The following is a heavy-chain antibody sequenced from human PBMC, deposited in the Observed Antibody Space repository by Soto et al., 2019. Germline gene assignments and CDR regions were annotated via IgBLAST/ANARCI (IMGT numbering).Heavy chain of an antibody. J-gene: IGHJ6*02. Sequence: PGGSLRLSCAASGFTFSSYSMNWVRQAPGKGLEWVSSISSSSSYIYYADSVEGRFTISRDNAKNSLYLQMNSLRAEDTAVYYCASCSGGSCYRRYYYYGMDVWGQGTTVTVSS. CDR3: ASCSGGSCYRRYYYYGMDV. CDR2: ISSSSSYI. D-gene: IGHD2-15*01. CDR1: GFTFSSYS. V-gene: IGHV3-21*01.